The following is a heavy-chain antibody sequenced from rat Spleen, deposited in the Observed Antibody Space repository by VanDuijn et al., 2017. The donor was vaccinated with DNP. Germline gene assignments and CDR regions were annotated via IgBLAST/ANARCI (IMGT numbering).Heavy chain of an antibody. V-gene: IGHV5-25*01. CDR1: GFTFNNYY. CDR2: ISTSDSRT. Sequence: EMQLVESGGGLVQPGRSLKLSCAASGFTFNNYYIAWVRQAPKKGLEWVATISTSDSRTYYPDSVRGRFTISRDNAKSSLYLQMNSLKSEDTATYYCTRQYYYSGDDNWFAYWGQGTLVTVSS. D-gene: IGHD1-1*01. J-gene: IGHJ3*01. CDR3: TRQYYYSGDDNWFAY.